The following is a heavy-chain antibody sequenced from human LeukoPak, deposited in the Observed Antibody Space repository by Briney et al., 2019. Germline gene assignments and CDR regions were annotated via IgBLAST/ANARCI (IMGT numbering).Heavy chain of an antibody. Sequence: ASVKVSCKASGYTFTSYDINWVRQATEQGLEWMGWMNPNSGNTGYAQKFQGRVTMTRNTSISTAYMELSSLRSEDTAVYYCARSRSGYYDSSGYELDYWGQGTLVTVSS. V-gene: IGHV1-8*01. CDR1: GYTFTSYD. D-gene: IGHD3-22*01. J-gene: IGHJ4*02. CDR3: ARSRSGYYDSSGYELDY. CDR2: MNPNSGNT.